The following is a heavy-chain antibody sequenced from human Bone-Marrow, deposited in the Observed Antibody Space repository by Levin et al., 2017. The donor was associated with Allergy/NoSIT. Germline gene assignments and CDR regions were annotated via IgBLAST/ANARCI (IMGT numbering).Heavy chain of an antibody. D-gene: IGHD3-3*01. J-gene: IGHJ4*02. CDR3: ARVYDFWSGHWPYYFDY. Sequence: AGGSLRLSCAASGFTFSNYWMTWVRQAPGKGLEWVANIKQDGSEKYYVDSVKGRFTISRDNAKNSLYVQMNSLRAEDTAVYYCARVYDFWSGHWPYYFDYWGQGTLVTVSS. CDR2: IKQDGSEK. V-gene: IGHV3-7*04. CDR1: GFTFSNYW.